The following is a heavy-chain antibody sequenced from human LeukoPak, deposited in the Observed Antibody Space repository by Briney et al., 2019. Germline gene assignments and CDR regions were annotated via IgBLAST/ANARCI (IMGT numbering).Heavy chain of an antibody. CDR2: MSGSSSNI. D-gene: IGHD2-15*01. J-gene: IGHJ4*02. V-gene: IGHV3-11*03. CDR3: TRHPAEGDY. Sequence: GRSLRLSCAASGFTFSDFYMSWIRHAPGKGLESVSYMSGSSSNINYADSVKGRFTISRDNAKNTLYLQMSNLRTAETAVYYCTRHPAEGDYWGQGTLVTVSS. CDR1: GFTFSDFY.